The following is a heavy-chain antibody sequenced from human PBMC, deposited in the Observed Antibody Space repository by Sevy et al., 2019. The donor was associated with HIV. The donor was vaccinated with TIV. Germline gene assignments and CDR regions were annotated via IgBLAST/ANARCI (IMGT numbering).Heavy chain of an antibody. CDR2: IISNSGSI. V-gene: IGHV3-48*02. CDR1: GFTFSTYS. Sequence: GGSLRLSCAASGFTFSTYSMNWVRQAPGKGLEWISYIISNSGSIYSADSVKSRFTISRDNAKNSLYLQMNSLRDEDTAVYFCVGGHYDNGGYWGFDSWGQGTLVTVSS. D-gene: IGHD3-22*01. CDR3: VGGHYDNGGYWGFDS. J-gene: IGHJ4*02.